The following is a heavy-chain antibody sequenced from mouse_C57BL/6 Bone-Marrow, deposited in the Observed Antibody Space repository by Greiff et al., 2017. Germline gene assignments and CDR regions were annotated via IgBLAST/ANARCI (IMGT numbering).Heavy chain of an antibody. CDR3: ARIDYGNYDWYFDV. Sequence: QGVESGGGLVKPGGSLKLSCAASGFTFSDYGMHWVRQAPEKGLEWVAYISSGSSTIYYADTVKGRFTISRDNAKNTLFLQMTSLRAEDTAMYYCARIDYGNYDWYFDVWGTGTTVTVSS. CDR2: ISSGSSTI. CDR1: GFTFSDYG. D-gene: IGHD2-1*01. V-gene: IGHV5-17*01. J-gene: IGHJ1*03.